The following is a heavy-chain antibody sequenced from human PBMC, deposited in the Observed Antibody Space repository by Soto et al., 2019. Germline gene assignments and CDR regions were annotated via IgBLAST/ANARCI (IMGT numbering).Heavy chain of an antibody. CDR2: ISGSGGST. CDR3: AVAYYDSSGLDY. D-gene: IGHD3-22*01. V-gene: IGHV3-23*01. CDR1: GFTFSSYA. Sequence: PGGSLRLSCAASGFTFSSYAMSWVRQAPGKGLEWVSAISGSGGSTYYADSVKGRFTISRDNSKNTLYLQMNSLRAEDTAVYYCAVAYYDSSGLDYWGQGTRVTVSS. J-gene: IGHJ4*02.